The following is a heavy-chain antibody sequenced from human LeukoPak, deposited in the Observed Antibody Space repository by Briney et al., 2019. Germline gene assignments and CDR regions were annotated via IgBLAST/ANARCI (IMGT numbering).Heavy chain of an antibody. CDR2: ISYDGNSQ. V-gene: IGHV3-30-3*01. CDR1: GFTFSAYA. CDR3: ARDMIAVAGKLYYYGMDV. Sequence: GRSLRLSCAASGFTFSAYAMHRVRQAPGKGLEWVALISYDGNSQFYADSVRGRFTFSRDISKNTLSLEMKSLRVEDTAVYYCARDMIAVAGKLYYYGMDVWGQGTTVTVSS. D-gene: IGHD6-19*01. J-gene: IGHJ6*02.